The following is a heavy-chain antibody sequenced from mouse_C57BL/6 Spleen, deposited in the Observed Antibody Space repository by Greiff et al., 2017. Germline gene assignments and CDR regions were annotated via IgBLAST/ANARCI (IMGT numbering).Heavy chain of an antibody. J-gene: IGHJ4*01. V-gene: IGHV1-64*01. CDR2: IHPNSGST. Sequence: QVQLQQSGAELVKPGASVKLSCKASGYTFTSYWMHWVKQRPGQGLEWIGMIHPNSGSTNYNEKFKSKATLTVDKSSSTAYMQLSSLTSEDSAVYYCLIYDGYYYAMDYWGQGTSVTVSS. CDR1: GYTFTSYW. CDR3: LIYDGYYYAMDY. D-gene: IGHD2-3*01.